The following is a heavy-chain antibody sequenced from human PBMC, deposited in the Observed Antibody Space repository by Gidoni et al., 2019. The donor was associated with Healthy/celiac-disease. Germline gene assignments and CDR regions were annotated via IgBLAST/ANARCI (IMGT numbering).Heavy chain of an antibody. D-gene: IGHD3-22*01. J-gene: IGHJ4*02. V-gene: IGHV4-61*02. CDR3: ASLGYYDSSGYYPDY. Sequence: QVQLQESGPGLVKPSQTLSLTCTVSGGSISSGSYYWSWIRQPAGKGLEWIGRIYTSGSTNYNPSLKSRVTISVDTSKNQFSLKLSSVTAADTAVYYCASLGYYDSSGYYPDYWGQGTLVTVSS. CDR1: GGSISSGSYY. CDR2: IYTSGST.